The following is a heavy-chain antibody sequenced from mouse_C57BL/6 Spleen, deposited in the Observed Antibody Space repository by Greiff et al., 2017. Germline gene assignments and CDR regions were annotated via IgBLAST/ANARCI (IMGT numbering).Heavy chain of an antibody. CDR3: ARVRTGYFDV. V-gene: IGHV3-6*01. J-gene: IGHJ1*03. CDR2: ISYDGSN. CDR1: GYSITSGYY. Sequence: ESGPGLVKPSQSLSLTCSVTGYSITSGYYWNWIRQFPGNKLEWMGYISYDGSNNYNPSLKNRISITRDTSKNQFFLKLNSVTTEDTATYYCARVRTGYFDVWGTGTTVTVSS.